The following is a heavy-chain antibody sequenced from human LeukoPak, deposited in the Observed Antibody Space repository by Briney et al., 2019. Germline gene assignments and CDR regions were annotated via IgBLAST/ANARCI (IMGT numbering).Heavy chain of an antibody. CDR3: ARLHAPGIAAGFIPLHFDY. D-gene: IGHD6-13*01. CDR1: GGSISSSSYY. CDR2: IYYSGST. J-gene: IGHJ4*02. Sequence: SETLSLTCTVSGGSISSSSYYWGWIRQPPGKGLEWIGSIYYSGSTYYNPSLKSRVTISVDTSKNQFSLKLSSVTAADTAVYYCARLHAPGIAAGFIPLHFDYWGQGTLVTVSS. V-gene: IGHV4-39*07.